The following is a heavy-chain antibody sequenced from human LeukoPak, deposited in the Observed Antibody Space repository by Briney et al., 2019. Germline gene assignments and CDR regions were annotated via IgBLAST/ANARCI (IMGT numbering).Heavy chain of an antibody. D-gene: IGHD2-21*02. Sequence: PGGSLRLSCTASGFAFSDYSMNWVRQAPGKGLEWISYISSSSLTIYYSDSVKGRFTISRDNSKNTLYLQMNSLRAEDTAVYYCAKDIVVVTSGSNAFHIWGQGTMVTVSS. V-gene: IGHV3-48*01. J-gene: IGHJ3*02. CDR2: ISSSSLTI. CDR1: GFAFSDYS. CDR3: AKDIVVVTSGSNAFHI.